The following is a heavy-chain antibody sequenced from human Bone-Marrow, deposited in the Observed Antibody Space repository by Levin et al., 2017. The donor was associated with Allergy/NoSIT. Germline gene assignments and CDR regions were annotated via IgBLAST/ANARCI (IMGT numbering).Heavy chain of an antibody. V-gene: IGHV4-59*08. J-gene: IGHJ4*02. CDR2: IYYSGST. Sequence: SQTLSLTCTVSGGSISSYYWSWLRQPPGKGLEWIGYIYYSGSTNYNPSLKSRVTISVDTSKNQFSLKLSSVTAADTAVYYCARFKWGNWNYVLDYWGQGTLVTVSS. CDR3: ARFKWGNWNYVLDY. D-gene: IGHD1-7*01. CDR1: GGSISSYY.